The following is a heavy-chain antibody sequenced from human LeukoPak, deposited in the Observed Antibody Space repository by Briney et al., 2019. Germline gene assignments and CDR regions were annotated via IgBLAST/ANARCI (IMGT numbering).Heavy chain of an antibody. J-gene: IGHJ6*02. CDR3: ARDKPSRLVVYDHYYGLDV. D-gene: IGHD3-16*01. Sequence: GGSLGLSCAASGFTFTLYWMTWVRQAPGKGLEWVANIKEDGNEKYYVDSVKGRFTISRDSAKNSLYLQMNSLRAEDTAVYYCARDKPSRLVVYDHYYGLDVWGQGTTVTVSS. CDR2: IKEDGNEK. V-gene: IGHV3-7*03. CDR1: GFTFTLYW.